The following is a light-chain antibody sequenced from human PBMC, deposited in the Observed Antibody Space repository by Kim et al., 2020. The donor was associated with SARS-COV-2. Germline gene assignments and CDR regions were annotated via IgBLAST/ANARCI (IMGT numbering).Light chain of an antibody. J-gene: IGLJ2*01. CDR1: KLGDKY. Sequence: SGAPGQTASITCSGDKLGDKYACWYQQKPGQSPVLVIYQDNKRPSGIPERFSGSNSGNTATLTISGTQAMDEADYYCQVWDRRSVVFGGGTQLTVL. CDR2: QDN. CDR3: QVWDRRSVV. V-gene: IGLV3-1*01.